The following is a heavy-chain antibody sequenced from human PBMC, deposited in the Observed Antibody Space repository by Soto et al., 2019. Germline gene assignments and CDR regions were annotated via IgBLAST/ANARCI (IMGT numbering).Heavy chain of an antibody. CDR3: AKDRMGAGVRGYFDY. CDR1: GFTFSSYG. D-gene: IGHD3-10*01. V-gene: IGHV3-30*18. CDR2: IIYDGSTK. Sequence: QVQLVESGGGVVQPGRSLRLSCAASGFTFSSYGMHGVRQAPGNGLEWVAVIIYDGSTKYYADSVKGRFPISRDNSKSTLSLPMNSLRAEDTAVYYCAKDRMGAGVRGYFDYWGQGTMVTVSS. J-gene: IGHJ4*02.